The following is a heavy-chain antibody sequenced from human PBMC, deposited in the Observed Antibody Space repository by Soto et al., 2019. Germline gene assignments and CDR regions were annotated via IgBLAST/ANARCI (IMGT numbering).Heavy chain of an antibody. CDR3: ATKYYSYYYYGMDV. J-gene: IGHJ6*02. CDR2: IDPSDSYT. CDR1: GYIFTSYW. D-gene: IGHD3-10*01. V-gene: IGHV5-10-1*01. Sequence: EESLKISCKGSGYIFTSYWISWVLQMPVKGLEWMGRIDPSDSYTNYSPSFQGHVTISADKSISTAYLQWSSLKASDTAMYYCATKYYSYYYYGMDVWGRGTTVTVSS.